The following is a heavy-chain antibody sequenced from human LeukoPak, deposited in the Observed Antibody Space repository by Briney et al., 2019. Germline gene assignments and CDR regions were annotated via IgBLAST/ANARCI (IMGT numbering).Heavy chain of an antibody. CDR1: GFTFSSYA. CDR3: ARAYDFWSGYYNY. V-gene: IGHV3-64*01. Sequence: PGGSLRLSCAASGFTFSSYAMHWVRQAPGKGLEYISAISNNGGSTYYANSVKGRFTISRDNSKNTLYLQMGSLRAEDMAVYYCARAYDFWSGYYNYWGQGTLVSASS. J-gene: IGHJ4*02. CDR2: ISNNGGST. D-gene: IGHD3-3*01.